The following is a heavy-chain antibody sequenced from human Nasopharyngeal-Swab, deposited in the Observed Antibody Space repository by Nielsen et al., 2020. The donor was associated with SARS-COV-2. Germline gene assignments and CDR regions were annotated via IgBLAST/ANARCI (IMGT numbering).Heavy chain of an antibody. CDR3: VRPEGVATSFKYYFQYGMDV. D-gene: IGHD5-12*01. V-gene: IGHV5-51*01. CDR2: IYPRDSDT. J-gene: IGHJ6*02. Sequence: GESRKISCQGSGYSFTSYWIAWVRQMPGKGLEWMGIIYPRDSDTRYSPSFQGQVTISADKSISTAYLQWSSLKASDTAMYYCVRPEGVATSFKYYFQYGMDVWGQGTMVTVPS. CDR1: GYSFTSYW.